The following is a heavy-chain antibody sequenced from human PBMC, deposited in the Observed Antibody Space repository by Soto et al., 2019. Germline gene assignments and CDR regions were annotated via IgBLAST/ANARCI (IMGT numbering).Heavy chain of an antibody. Sequence: QVQLVQSGAEVKKPGSSVKVSCKASGGTFSSYTISWVRQAPGQGLEWMGRIIPILGIANYAQKFQGRVTITADKSXXTXYTXLSSLRSEDTAVYYCARDHCSSTSCSASYYYGMDVWGQGTTVTVSS. CDR2: IIPILGIA. D-gene: IGHD2-2*01. V-gene: IGHV1-69*08. CDR3: ARDHCSSTSCSASYYYGMDV. CDR1: GGTFSSYT. J-gene: IGHJ6*02.